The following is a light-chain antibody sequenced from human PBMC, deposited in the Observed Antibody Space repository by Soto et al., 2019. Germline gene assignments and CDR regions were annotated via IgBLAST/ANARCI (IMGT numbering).Light chain of an antibody. Sequence: EIVLTQSPATLSLSPGERATLSCRASQSVGTFFAWYQQKPGQAPRLPIYDASNRATGIPPRFSGSGSGTDFTLTISSLEPEDFAVYYCQQCNNWPQWTFGQGTKVDIK. CDR2: DAS. CDR1: QSVGTF. J-gene: IGKJ1*01. CDR3: QQCNNWPQWT. V-gene: IGKV3-11*01.